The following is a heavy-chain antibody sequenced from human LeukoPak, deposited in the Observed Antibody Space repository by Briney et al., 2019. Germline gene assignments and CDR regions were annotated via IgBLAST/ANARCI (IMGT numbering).Heavy chain of an antibody. CDR1: GYTFAKYA. D-gene: IGHD4-11*01. V-gene: IGHV1-3*01. CDR2: INAGNGNT. J-gene: IGHJ6*02. CDR3: GVDYRSFHYGMDV. Sequence: GASVKVSCKASGYTFAKYAIHWVRQAPGQRLEWMGWINAGNGNTRYSQKFQGGVTITRDTSASTAYMELSSLRSEDTAVYYCGVDYRSFHYGMDVWGQGTTVTVSS.